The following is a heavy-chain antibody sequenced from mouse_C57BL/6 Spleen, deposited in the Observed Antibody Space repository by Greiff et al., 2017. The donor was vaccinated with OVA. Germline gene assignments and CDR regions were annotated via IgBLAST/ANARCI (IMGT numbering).Heavy chain of an antibody. J-gene: IGHJ4*01. CDR3: EIRRNDGNYVEAMDY. Sequence: QVQLQQPGAELVKPGASVKVSCKASGYTFTSYWMHWVKQRPGQGLEWIGRINPSDSDTNYNQKFKGKATLTVDKSSSTAYMQLSSLTSEDSAVYDYEIRRNDGNYVEAMDYWGQGTSVTVSS. D-gene: IGHD2-1*01. CDR2: INPSDSDT. V-gene: IGHV1-74*01. CDR1: GYTFTSYW.